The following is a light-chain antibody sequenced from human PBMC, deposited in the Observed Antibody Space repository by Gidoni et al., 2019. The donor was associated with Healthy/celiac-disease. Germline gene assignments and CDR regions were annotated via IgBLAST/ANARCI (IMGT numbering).Light chain of an antibody. CDR1: QSISSY. V-gene: IGKV1-39*01. CDR3: QQSYSTLIFT. CDR2: AAS. Sequence: DIQMTQSPSSPSASVGDRVTITCRASQSISSYLNWYQQKPGKAPKLLIYAASSLQSGVPSRCSGSGSGTDFTLTISSLQPEDFATYYCQQSYSTLIFTFGPGTKVDIK. J-gene: IGKJ3*01.